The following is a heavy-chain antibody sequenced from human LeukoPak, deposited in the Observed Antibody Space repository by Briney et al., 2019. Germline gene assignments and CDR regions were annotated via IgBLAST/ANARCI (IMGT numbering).Heavy chain of an antibody. D-gene: IGHD2-21*02. V-gene: IGHV4-59*01. CDR1: GGSISSYY. J-gene: IGHJ3*02. CDR3: ARERYCGGDCYYDDAFDI. CDR2: IYYSGST. Sequence: SETLSLTCTVSGGSISSYYWSWIRQPPGKALEWIGYIYYSGSTNYNPSLKSRVTMSVDTSKNQFSLKLSSVTAADTAVYYCARERYCGGDCYYDDAFDIWGQGTMATVSS.